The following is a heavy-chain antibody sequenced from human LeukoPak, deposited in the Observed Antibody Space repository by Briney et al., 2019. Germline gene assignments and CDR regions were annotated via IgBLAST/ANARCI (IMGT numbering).Heavy chain of an antibody. CDR3: ARGPYSYDSSGAFDI. CDR1: GDSISSGDYY. Sequence: SQTLSLTCTVSGDSISSGDYYWSWIRQPAGKGLEWIGRISSSGSTNYNPSLKSRVTISVDTSKNQFSLKLNSVTAADTAVYFCARGPYSYDSSGAFDIWGQGTMVTVSS. D-gene: IGHD3-22*01. J-gene: IGHJ3*02. V-gene: IGHV4-61*02. CDR2: ISSSGST.